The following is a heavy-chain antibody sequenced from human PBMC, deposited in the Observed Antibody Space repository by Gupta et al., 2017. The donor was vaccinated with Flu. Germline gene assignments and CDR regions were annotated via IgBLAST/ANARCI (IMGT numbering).Heavy chain of an antibody. Sequence: QERVVESGGGVVQPGRSLRLSCAASGFRFRNYGMHWVRQAPGKGLEWVAVSSHDGSNDYHTDSVKGRFTISRDNSKNTLYLQMSSLRTEDTAVYYCAKDWRWNNNNYGMNVWGQGTTVTVSS. CDR2: SSHDGSND. V-gene: IGHV3-30*18. D-gene: IGHD5-24*01. CDR1: GFRFRNYG. CDR3: AKDWRWNNNNYGMNV. J-gene: IGHJ6*02.